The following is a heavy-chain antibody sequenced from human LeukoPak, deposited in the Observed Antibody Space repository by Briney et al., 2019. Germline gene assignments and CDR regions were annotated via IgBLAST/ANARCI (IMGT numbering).Heavy chain of an antibody. Sequence: GGSLRLSCAASGFTFSSYSMTWVRPAPGKGLEWVSSISSSSSYIYYADSVKGRFTISRDNAKNSLYLQMNSLRAEDTAVYYCARDCSSTSCYTESFDYWGQGTLVTVSS. CDR2: ISSSSSYI. CDR1: GFTFSSYS. D-gene: IGHD2-2*02. CDR3: ARDCSSTSCYTESFDY. J-gene: IGHJ4*02. V-gene: IGHV3-21*01.